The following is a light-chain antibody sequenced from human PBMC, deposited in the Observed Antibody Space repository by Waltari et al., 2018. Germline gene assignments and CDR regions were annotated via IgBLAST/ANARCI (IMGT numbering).Light chain of an antibody. Sequence: EIVLTQSPGPLSLSPGESATLSCRTSQSVTRALAWYQQTPGQAPRLLSHGASNRATGIPDRFSGSGSGTDFSLTISSLEPEDFAVYYCQHYLRLPVTFGQGTKVEVK. CDR2: GAS. V-gene: IGKV3-20*01. J-gene: IGKJ1*01. CDR1: QSVTRA. CDR3: QHYLRLPVT.